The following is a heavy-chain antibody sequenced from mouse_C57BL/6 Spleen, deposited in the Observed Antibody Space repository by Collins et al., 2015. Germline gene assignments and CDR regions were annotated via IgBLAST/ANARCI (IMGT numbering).Heavy chain of an antibody. CDR2: IYPGNSDT. D-gene: IGHD2-4*01. Sequence: EVQLQQSGTVLARPGASVKMSCKTSGYTFTSYWMHWVKQRPGQGLKWIGAIYPGNSDTSYNQKFKGKAKLTAVTSASTAYMELSSLTNEDSAVYYCTEIYYDYDGSGDYFDYWGQGTTLTVSS. CDR3: TEIYYDYDGSGDYFDY. V-gene: IGHV1-5*01. CDR1: GYTFTSYW. J-gene: IGHJ2*01.